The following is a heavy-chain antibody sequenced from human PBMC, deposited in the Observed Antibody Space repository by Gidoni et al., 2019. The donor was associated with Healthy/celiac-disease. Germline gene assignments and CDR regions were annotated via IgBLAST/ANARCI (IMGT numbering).Heavy chain of an antibody. CDR1: GFTFRSYG. CDR2: IWYDGSNK. J-gene: IGHJ6*02. CDR3: ARDPPRGITIPLYGMDV. V-gene: IGHV3-33*01. D-gene: IGHD3-3*01. Sequence: QVQLVESGGGVVQPGRSLRLSCAASGFTFRSYGMHWFRQAPGKGLEWVAVIWYDGSNKYYADSVKGRFTISRDNSKNTLYLQMNSLRAEDTAVYYCARDPPRGITIPLYGMDVWGQGTTVTVSS.